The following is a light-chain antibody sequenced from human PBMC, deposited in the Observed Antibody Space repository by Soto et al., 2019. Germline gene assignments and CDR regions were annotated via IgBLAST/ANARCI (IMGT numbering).Light chain of an antibody. CDR1: QSLRSS. Sequence: ETMMTQSPDTLSVSLGERATLSCRASQSLRSSLAWYQQKPGQAPRLLIYDAYTRATRIPARFSGSGSGTDFTRTISGLQSEDFAVYYCQQYNNWPQTFCQGNKVEIK. J-gene: IGKJ1*01. V-gene: IGKV3-15*01. CDR3: QQYNNWPQT. CDR2: DAY.